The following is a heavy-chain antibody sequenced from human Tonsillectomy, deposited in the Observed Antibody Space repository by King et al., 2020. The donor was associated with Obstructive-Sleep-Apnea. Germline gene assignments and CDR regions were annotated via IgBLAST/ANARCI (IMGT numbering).Heavy chain of an antibody. CDR2: ISWNSGAI. V-gene: IGHV3-9*01. CDR3: VKDRGSGYRSGAFDI. CDR1: GFTFDDYG. D-gene: IGHD3-9*01. J-gene: IGHJ3*02. Sequence: VQLVQSGGGLVQPGRSLRLSCAASGFTFDDYGMHWVRQAPGKGLEWVSGISWNSGAIGYADPVKGRFPSSRDNGKNSLYLQMNSLRSEDTAFFFCVKDRGSGYRSGAFDIWGQGTMVTVSS.